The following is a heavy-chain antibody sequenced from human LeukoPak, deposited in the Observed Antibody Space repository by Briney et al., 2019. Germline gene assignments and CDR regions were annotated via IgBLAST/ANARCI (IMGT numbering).Heavy chain of an antibody. V-gene: IGHV4-39*07. J-gene: IGHJ5*02. CDR1: GGSISSSSYY. CDR3: ARVGYYGSGSRPNWFDP. D-gene: IGHD3-10*01. CDR2: IYYSGST. Sequence: PSETLSLTCTVSGGSISSSSYYWGRIRQPPGKGLEWIGSIYYSGSTYYNPSPRSRVTISVDTSKNQFSLKLSSVTAADTAVYYCARVGYYGSGSRPNWFDPWGQGTLVTVSS.